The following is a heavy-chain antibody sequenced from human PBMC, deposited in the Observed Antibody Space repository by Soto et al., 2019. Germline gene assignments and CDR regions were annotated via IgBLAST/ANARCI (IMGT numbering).Heavy chain of an antibody. D-gene: IGHD3-16*01. J-gene: IGHJ3*02. CDR1: GLTFISYV. V-gene: IGHV3-30*14. CDR2: ISTDGTEK. CDR3: VKEGGTLPNVVNYPFEI. Sequence: GGALRLSCVASGLTFISYVIHWVRQAPGKGLEWVALISTDGTEKHYPGSVRGRFTISRDNSKNTLYLQMNSLRTEDTAVYYCVKEGGTLPNVVNYPFEIWGQGTKVTVAS.